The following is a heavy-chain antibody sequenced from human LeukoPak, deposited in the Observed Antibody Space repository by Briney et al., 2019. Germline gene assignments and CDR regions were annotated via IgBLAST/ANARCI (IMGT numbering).Heavy chain of an antibody. V-gene: IGHV3-7*01. CDR1: GFTFSSYW. CDR2: IKQDGSEK. Sequence: GGSLRLSCAASGFTFSSYWMSWVRQAPGKGLEWVAHIKQDGSEKYYVDSVKGRFTISRDNAKNSLYLQMNSLRAEDTAVYYCARPYSFSSGSLPYWGQGTLVTVSS. J-gene: IGHJ4*02. CDR3: ARPYSFSSGSLPY. D-gene: IGHD3-10*01.